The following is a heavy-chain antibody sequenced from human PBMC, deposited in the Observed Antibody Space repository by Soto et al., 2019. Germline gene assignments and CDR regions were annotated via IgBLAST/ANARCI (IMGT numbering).Heavy chain of an antibody. Sequence: QVQLVESGGGVVQPGRSLRLSCAASGFTFSSYDMHWVRQAPGKGLEWVAVISYDGSNKYYADSVKGRFTISRDNSKNTLYLQMNSLRAEDTAVYYCASGRGSYYGSYWGQGTLVTVSS. CDR3: ASGRGSYYGSY. J-gene: IGHJ4*02. CDR2: ISYDGSNK. V-gene: IGHV3-30-3*01. CDR1: GFTFSSYD. D-gene: IGHD1-26*01.